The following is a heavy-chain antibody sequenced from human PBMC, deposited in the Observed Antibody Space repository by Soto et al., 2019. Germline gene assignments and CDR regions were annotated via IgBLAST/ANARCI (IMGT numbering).Heavy chain of an antibody. CDR2: IKQDGNGR. J-gene: IGHJ5*02. D-gene: IGHD2-2*01. CDR3: ARDGPVSSPTSGWFDP. CDR1: GFTFRSYW. V-gene: IGHV3-7*05. Sequence: EEQVVESGGGLVQPGGSLRLSCVASGFTFRSYWMSWVRQAPGKGLEWVANIKQDGNGRHYMDSVKGRFTISRDNAKNSLDLVMNSLKIEDTAMYYCARDGPVSSPTSGWFDPWGQGTLVIVSS.